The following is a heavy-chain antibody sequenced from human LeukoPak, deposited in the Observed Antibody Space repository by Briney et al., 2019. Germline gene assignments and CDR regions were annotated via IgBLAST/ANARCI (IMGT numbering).Heavy chain of an antibody. V-gene: IGHV1-69*13. D-gene: IGHD2-15*01. Sequence: ASVKVSCKASGGTFSSYAISWVRQAPGQGLEWKGGIIPIFGTANYAQKFQGRDTITADESTSTAYMELSSLRSEDTAVYYCARDLCSGGSCYSSNWFDPWGQGTLVTVSS. CDR1: GGTFSSYA. CDR3: ARDLCSGGSCYSSNWFDP. J-gene: IGHJ5*02. CDR2: IIPIFGTA.